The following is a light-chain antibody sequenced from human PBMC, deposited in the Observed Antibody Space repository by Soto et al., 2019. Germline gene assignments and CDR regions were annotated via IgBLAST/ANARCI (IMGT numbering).Light chain of an antibody. J-gene: IGLJ1*01. Sequence: QSVLTQPASVSGSPGQSITISCTGTRSDVGSYNLVSWYQQHPGKAPKLMISEVTKRPSWVSNRFSGSKSCITASLPISGFQAEDEEAYYCCSYAPGSTSPVFGTGTKLTVL. V-gene: IGLV2-23*02. CDR1: RSDVGSYNL. CDR2: EVT. CDR3: CSYAPGSTSPV.